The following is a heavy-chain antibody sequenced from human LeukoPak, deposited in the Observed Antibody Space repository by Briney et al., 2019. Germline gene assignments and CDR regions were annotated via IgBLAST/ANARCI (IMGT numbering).Heavy chain of an antibody. Sequence: PGGSLRLSCAASGFTFSSYSMNWVRQAPGKGLEWVSYISSSSSTIYYADSVKGRFTISRDNAKNSLYLQMNSLRAEDTAVYFCTRDLQVGSNIDAFDLWGKGTMATVPS. CDR2: ISSSSSTI. D-gene: IGHD1-26*01. CDR3: TRDLQVGSNIDAFDL. J-gene: IGHJ3*01. V-gene: IGHV3-48*04. CDR1: GFTFSSYS.